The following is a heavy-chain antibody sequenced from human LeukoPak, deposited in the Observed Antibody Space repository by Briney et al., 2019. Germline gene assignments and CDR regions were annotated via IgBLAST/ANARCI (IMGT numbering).Heavy chain of an antibody. CDR2: IRYDGSNK. V-gene: IGHV3-30*02. CDR1: GFTFSSYG. J-gene: IGHJ6*03. CDR3: AKGDTNYYYYYMDV. Sequence: GRSLRLSCAASGFTFSSYGMHWVRQAPGKGLEWVAFIRYDGSNKYYADSVKGRFTISRDNSKNTLYLQMNSLRAEDTAVYYCAKGDTNYYYYYMDVWGKGTTVTISS. D-gene: IGHD1-26*01.